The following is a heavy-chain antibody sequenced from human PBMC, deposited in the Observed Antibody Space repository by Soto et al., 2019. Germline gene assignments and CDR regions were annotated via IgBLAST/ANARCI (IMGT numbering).Heavy chain of an antibody. D-gene: IGHD1-26*01. CDR3: ARDQELRHSDYYYYGMDV. Sequence: EVQLLESGGGLVQPGGSLRLSCAASGFTFSSYAMSWVRQAPGKGLEWVSTISNSGGSTYYADSVKGRFAISRDNSKNTLSLQMNSLRAEDTAVYYCARDQELRHSDYYYYGMDVWGQGTTVTVSS. V-gene: IGHV3-23*01. CDR1: GFTFSSYA. J-gene: IGHJ6*02. CDR2: ISNSGGST.